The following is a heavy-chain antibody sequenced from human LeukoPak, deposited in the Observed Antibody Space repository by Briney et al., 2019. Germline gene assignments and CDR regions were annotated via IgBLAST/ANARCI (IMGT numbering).Heavy chain of an antibody. J-gene: IGHJ6*03. V-gene: IGHV1-46*01. CDR2: INPSGGST. D-gene: IGHD2-2*01. CDR1: GYTFTSYY. Sequence: ASVKVSCKASGYTFTSYYMHWVRHAPGQGLEWMGIINPSGGSTSYAQKFQGRVTMTRDTSTSTVYMELSSLRSEDTAVYYCARAYPSRGEDIVVVPAARYMDVWGKGTTVTISS. CDR3: ARAYPSRGEDIVVVPAARYMDV.